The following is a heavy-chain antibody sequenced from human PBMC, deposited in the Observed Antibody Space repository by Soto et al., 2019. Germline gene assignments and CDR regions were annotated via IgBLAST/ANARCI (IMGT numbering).Heavy chain of an antibody. CDR1: GFTFSSYA. CDR2: ISGSGGST. D-gene: IGHD2-2*01. CDR3: AKPLYCSSTSCAFDI. Sequence: GGSLRLSCASSGFTFSSYAMSLVRQAPGKGLEWVSAISGSGGSTYYADSVKGRFTISRDNSKNTLYLQMNSLRAEDTAVYYCAKPLYCSSTSCAFDIWGQGTMVTVSS. V-gene: IGHV3-23*01. J-gene: IGHJ3*02.